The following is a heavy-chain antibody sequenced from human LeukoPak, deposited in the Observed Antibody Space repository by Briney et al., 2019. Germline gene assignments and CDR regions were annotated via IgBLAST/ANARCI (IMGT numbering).Heavy chain of an antibody. Sequence: PSETLSLTCAVYGGSFSGYYWSWIRQPPGKGLEWIGEINHSGSTNYNPSLKSRVTISVDTSKNQFSLKLSSVTAADTAVYYCARGSRITIFGVVNPNWFDPWGQGILVTVSS. J-gene: IGHJ5*02. CDR1: GGSFSGYY. CDR2: INHSGST. D-gene: IGHD3-3*01. CDR3: ARGSRITIFGVVNPNWFDP. V-gene: IGHV4-34*01.